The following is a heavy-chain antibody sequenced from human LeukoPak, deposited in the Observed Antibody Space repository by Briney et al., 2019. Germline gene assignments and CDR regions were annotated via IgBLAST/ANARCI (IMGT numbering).Heavy chain of an antibody. CDR2: ISGSGGST. D-gene: IGHD5-12*01. CDR1: GFTFSSYG. Sequence: GGTLRLSCAASGFTFSSYGMSWVRQAPGKGLEWVSAISGSGGSTYYADSVKGRFTISRDNSKNTLYLQMNSLRAEDTAVYYCAKDGWLRLGRYYYYYMDVWGKGTTVTISS. V-gene: IGHV3-23*01. CDR3: AKDGWLRLGRYYYYYMDV. J-gene: IGHJ6*03.